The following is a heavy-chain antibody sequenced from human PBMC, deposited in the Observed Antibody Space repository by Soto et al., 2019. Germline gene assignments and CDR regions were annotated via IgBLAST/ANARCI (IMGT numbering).Heavy chain of an antibody. V-gene: IGHV3-21*01. CDR3: ASFGRHSSWYFDL. Sequence: EVQLVESGGGLVKPGGSLRLSCAASGFTFSSYSMNWVRQAPGKGLEWVSSISSSSSYIYYADSVKGRFNLSRDNPKNTLYLQMNSLRAEDTAVYYCASFGRHSSWYFDLWGRGTLATVSS. CDR2: ISSSSSYI. J-gene: IGHJ2*01. D-gene: IGHD3-16*01. CDR1: GFTFSSYS.